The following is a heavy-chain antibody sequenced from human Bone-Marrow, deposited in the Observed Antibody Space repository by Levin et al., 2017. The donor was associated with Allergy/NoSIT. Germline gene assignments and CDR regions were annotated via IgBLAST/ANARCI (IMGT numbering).Heavy chain of an antibody. Sequence: PGESLKISCAASGFTFNNYAMSWVRQAPGKGLEWVSAISASGSSTEYADSVKGRFTTSRDNSKNTLYLQMSSLRAEDTAVYYCAKVQGYYDTSGYYYHYYYYGLDVWGQGTTVTVSS. CDR3: AKVQGYYDTSGYYYHYYYYGLDV. D-gene: IGHD3-22*01. J-gene: IGHJ6*02. V-gene: IGHV3-23*01. CDR2: ISASGSST. CDR1: GFTFNNYA.